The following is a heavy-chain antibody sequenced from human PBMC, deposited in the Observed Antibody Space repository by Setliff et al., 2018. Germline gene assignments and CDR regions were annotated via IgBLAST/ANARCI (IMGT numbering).Heavy chain of an antibody. Sequence: SETLSLTCTVSGGSISSGGYYWSWIRQHPGKGLEWIGYIYYSGSTYYNPSLKSRVTISVDTSKNQFSLKLSSVTDADTAVYYCARALILGWPRDYWYFDLWGRGTLVTVSS. J-gene: IGHJ2*01. CDR2: IYYSGST. D-gene: IGHD7-27*01. V-gene: IGHV4-31*03. CDR1: GGSISSGGYY. CDR3: ARALILGWPRDYWYFDL.